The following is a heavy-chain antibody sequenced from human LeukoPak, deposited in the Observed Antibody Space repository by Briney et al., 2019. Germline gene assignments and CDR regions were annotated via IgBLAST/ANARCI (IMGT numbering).Heavy chain of an antibody. V-gene: IGHV4-38-2*02. CDR3: ARGESYFNYYMDV. D-gene: IGHD1-26*01. CDR2: FYHSGST. J-gene: IGHJ6*03. CDR1: GYSITSGYY. Sequence: SETLSLTCTVSGYSITSGYYCGWIRPAPGKGREGIGNFYHSGSTYYNPSLKSRVTISIDTSKNQCSLKLSSMTAADTAMYYCARGESYFNYYMDVWGKGTTVTVSS.